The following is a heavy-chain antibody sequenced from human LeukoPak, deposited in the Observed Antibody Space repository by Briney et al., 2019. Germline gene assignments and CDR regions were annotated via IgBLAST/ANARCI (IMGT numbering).Heavy chain of an antibody. V-gene: IGHV3-21*01. CDR1: GFTFSSYS. J-gene: IGHJ4*02. CDR3: ARVGWELSWNYFDY. CDR2: ISSSSSYI. Sequence: GGSLRLSCAASGFTFSSYSMNWVRQAPGKGLEWVSSISSSSSYIYYADSVKGRFTISRDNAKNSLYLQMNSLRAEDTAVYYCARVGWELSWNYFDYWGQGTLVTVSS. D-gene: IGHD1-26*01.